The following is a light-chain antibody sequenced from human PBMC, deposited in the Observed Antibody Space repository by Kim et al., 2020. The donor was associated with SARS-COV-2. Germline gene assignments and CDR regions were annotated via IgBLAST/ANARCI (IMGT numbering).Light chain of an antibody. CDR1: NIGSKN. V-gene: IGLV3-9*01. CDR2: RDS. Sequence: VALGQTARITCGGTNIGSKNVHWYQQKPGQAPVLVIYRDSNRPSGIPERFSGSNSGNTATLTISRAQAGDEADYYCQVWDSSTGVVFGGGTQLTVL. J-gene: IGLJ2*01. CDR3: QVWDSSTGVV.